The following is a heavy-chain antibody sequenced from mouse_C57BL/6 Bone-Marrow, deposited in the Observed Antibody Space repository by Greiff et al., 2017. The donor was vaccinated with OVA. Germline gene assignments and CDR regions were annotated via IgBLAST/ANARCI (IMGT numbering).Heavy chain of an antibody. CDR1: GYTFTDYE. V-gene: IGHV1-15*01. CDR2: IDPATGGT. Sequence: QVQLQQSGAELVRPGASVTLSCKASGYTFTDYEMHWVKQTPVHGLEWIGAIDPATGGTAYNQKFKGKAILTADKSSSTAYMELRSLTSEDSAVYDCTRGYSYYYAMDYWGQGTSVTVSS. CDR3: TRGYSYYYAMDY. D-gene: IGHD2-12*01. J-gene: IGHJ4*01.